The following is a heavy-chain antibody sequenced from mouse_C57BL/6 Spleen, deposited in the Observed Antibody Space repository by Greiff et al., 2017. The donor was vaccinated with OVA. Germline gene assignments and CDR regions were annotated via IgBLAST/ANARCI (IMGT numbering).Heavy chain of an antibody. CDR3: ASRGRGFAY. CDR1: GYTFTSYW. V-gene: IGHV1-50*01. CDR2: IDPSDSYT. Sequence: VQLQQPGAELVKPGASVKLSCKASGYTFTSYWMQWVKQRPGQGLEWIGEIDPSDSYTNYNQKFKGKATLTVDTSSSTAYMQLSSLTSEDSAVYYCASRGRGFAYWGQGTLVTVSA. J-gene: IGHJ3*01.